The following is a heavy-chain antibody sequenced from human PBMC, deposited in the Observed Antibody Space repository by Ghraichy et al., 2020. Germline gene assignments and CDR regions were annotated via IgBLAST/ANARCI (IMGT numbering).Heavy chain of an antibody. CDR1: GGSISSYY. D-gene: IGHD3-3*01. V-gene: IGHV4-59*01. Sequence: ETLSLTCTVSGGSISSYYWSWIRQPPGKGLEWIGYIYYSGSTNYNPSLKSRVTISVDTSKNQFSLKLSSVTAADTAVYYCARDSRTNYYDFWSGYYSAFDIWGQGTMVTVSS. CDR2: IYYSGST. CDR3: ARDSRTNYYDFWSGYYSAFDI. J-gene: IGHJ3*02.